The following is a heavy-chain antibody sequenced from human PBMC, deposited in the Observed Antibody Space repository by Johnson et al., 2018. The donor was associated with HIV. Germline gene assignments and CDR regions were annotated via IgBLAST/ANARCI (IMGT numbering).Heavy chain of an antibody. J-gene: IGHJ3*02. CDR2: IKSKTDGGTT. CDR1: GFTFSNAW. CDR3: ITGGSGTIPSGAFDI. D-gene: IGHD1-26*01. V-gene: IGHV3-15*01. Sequence: VQLVESGGGVVQPGRSLNLSCAASGFTFSNAWMSWVRQAPGKGLEWVGRIKSKTDGGTTDYAAPVKGKFTISRDDSKTTLYLQMNSLKTEDTAVYYCITGGSGTIPSGAFDIWGQGTMVTVSS.